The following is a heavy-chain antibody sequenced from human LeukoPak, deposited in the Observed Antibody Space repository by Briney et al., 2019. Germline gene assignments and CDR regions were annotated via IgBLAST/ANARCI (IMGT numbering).Heavy chain of an antibody. Sequence: GGSLRLSCAASGFTFSDYWLHWVRQAPGKGLVWVSRINTDGSTINYAGSVKGRFTISRDDAKNTLYLQMNDLRAEDTAVYYCARAGSFRFDYWGQGTLVTVSS. V-gene: IGHV3-74*01. CDR2: INTDGSTI. D-gene: IGHD3-10*01. CDR3: ARAGSFRFDY. CDR1: GFTFSDYW. J-gene: IGHJ4*02.